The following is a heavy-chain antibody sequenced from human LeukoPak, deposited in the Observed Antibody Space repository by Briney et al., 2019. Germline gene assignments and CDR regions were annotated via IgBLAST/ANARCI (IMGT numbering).Heavy chain of an antibody. Sequence: SETLSLTCTLSGGSISTGNYYWSWIRQPAGKGLEWIGRIYTSGSTNYNPSLKSRVTMSVDTSKNQFSLKLSSVTAADTAVYYCARVPVVGDTYYFDYWGQGTLVTVSS. D-gene: IGHD3-16*01. J-gene: IGHJ4*02. V-gene: IGHV4-61*02. CDR3: ARVPVVGDTYYFDY. CDR2: IYTSGST. CDR1: GGSISTGNYY.